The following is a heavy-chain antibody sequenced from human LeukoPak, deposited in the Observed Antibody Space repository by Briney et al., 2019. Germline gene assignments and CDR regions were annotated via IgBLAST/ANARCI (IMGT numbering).Heavy chain of an antibody. CDR1: GYTFTGYY. Sequence: GASVKVSCKASGYTFTGYYMHWVRQAPGQGLEWMGRINPNSGGTNYAQKFQGRVTMTRDTSISTAYMELSRLRSDDTAVYYCARELNRYSGYDFAYWGQGTLVTVSS. D-gene: IGHD5-12*01. V-gene: IGHV1-2*06. J-gene: IGHJ4*02. CDR2: INPNSGGT. CDR3: ARELNRYSGYDFAY.